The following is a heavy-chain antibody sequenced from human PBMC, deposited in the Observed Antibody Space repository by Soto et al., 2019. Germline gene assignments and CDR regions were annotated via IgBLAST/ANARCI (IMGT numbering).Heavy chain of an antibody. Sequence: EVQLVESGGGLVQPGGSLRLSCVASGFTFSSNWMHWVRQVPGTGLVWVSRINTDGSATSYADSVKGRFTISRDNAKNTLYLQMNSLRVEDTAVYYCARDGEGYWGQGTLVTVSS. V-gene: IGHV3-74*01. CDR1: GFTFSSNW. J-gene: IGHJ4*02. CDR2: INTDGSAT. D-gene: IGHD2-21*01. CDR3: ARDGEGY.